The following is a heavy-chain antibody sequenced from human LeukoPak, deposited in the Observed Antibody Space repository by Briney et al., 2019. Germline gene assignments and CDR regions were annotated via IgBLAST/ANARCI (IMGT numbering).Heavy chain of an antibody. CDR2: ISSSDTYT. D-gene: IGHD6-19*01. Sequence: GGSLRLSRAASGFTFSDYYMSWIRQAPGKGLEWVSYISSSDTYTNYADSVKGRFTISRDNAKNSLYLQMNSLRAEDTAVYYCARGPYSSGSSADYWGQGTLVTVSS. V-gene: IGHV3-11*06. CDR1: GFTFSDYY. J-gene: IGHJ4*02. CDR3: ARGPYSSGSSADY.